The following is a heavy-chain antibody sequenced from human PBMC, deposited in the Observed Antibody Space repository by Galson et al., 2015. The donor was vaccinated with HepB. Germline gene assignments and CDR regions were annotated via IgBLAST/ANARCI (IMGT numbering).Heavy chain of an antibody. Sequence: SVKVSCKASGGTFSSYAISWVRQAPGQGLEWMGRIIPILGIANYAQKFQGRVTITADKSTSTAYMELSSLRSEDTAVYYCARGLTPGGVDVVPAATARDYWGQGTLVTVSS. J-gene: IGHJ4*02. CDR2: IIPILGIA. CDR3: ARGLTPGGVDVVPAATARDY. CDR1: GGTFSSYA. D-gene: IGHD2-2*01. V-gene: IGHV1-69*04.